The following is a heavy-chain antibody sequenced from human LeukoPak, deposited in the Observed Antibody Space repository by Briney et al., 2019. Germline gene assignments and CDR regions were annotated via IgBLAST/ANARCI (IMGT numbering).Heavy chain of an antibody. CDR1: GYTFTGYY. CDR2: INPNSGGT. CDR3: ARDVYGSGSYTD. Sequence: ASVKVSCKASGYTFTGYYMHWVRQAPGQGLEWMGWINPNSGGTNYAQKFQGRVTMTRDTSISTAYMELSRLRSDDTAVYYCARDVYGSGSYTDWGQGTLVTVSS. D-gene: IGHD3-10*01. J-gene: IGHJ4*02. V-gene: IGHV1-2*02.